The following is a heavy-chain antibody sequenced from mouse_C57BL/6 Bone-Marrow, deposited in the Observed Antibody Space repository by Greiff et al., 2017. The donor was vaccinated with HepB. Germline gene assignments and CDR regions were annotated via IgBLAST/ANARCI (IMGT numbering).Heavy chain of an antibody. V-gene: IGHV5-16*01. Sequence: EVQRVESEGGLVQPGSSMKLSCTASGFTFSDYYMAWVRQVPEKGLEWVANINYDGSSTYYLDSLKSRFIISRDNAKNILYLQMSSLKSEDTATYYCARVAYYSNYVDYWGQGTTLTVSS. CDR2: INYDGSST. J-gene: IGHJ2*01. CDR3: ARVAYYSNYVDY. D-gene: IGHD2-5*01. CDR1: GFTFSDYY.